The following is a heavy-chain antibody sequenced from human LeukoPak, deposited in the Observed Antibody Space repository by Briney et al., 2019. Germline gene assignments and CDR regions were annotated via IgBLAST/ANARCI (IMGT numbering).Heavy chain of an antibody. CDR3: ASYYGSGSYYRGGPFDY. D-gene: IGHD3-10*01. J-gene: IGHJ4*02. CDR2: INHSGST. V-gene: IGHV4-34*01. Sequence: PSETLSLTCAVYGGSFSGYYWSWIRQPPGKGLEWIGEINHSGSTNYNPSLKSRVTISVDTSMNQFSLKLSSVTAADTAVYYCASYYGSGSYYRGGPFDYWGQGTLVTVSS. CDR1: GGSFSGYY.